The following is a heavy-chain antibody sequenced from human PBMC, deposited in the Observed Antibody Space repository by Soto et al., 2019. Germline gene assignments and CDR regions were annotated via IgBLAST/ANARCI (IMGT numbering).Heavy chain of an antibody. CDR3: ATDNGSPPIDDAFDI. J-gene: IGHJ3*02. CDR1: GYTLTELS. V-gene: IGHV1-24*01. CDR2: FDPEDGET. Sequence: GSPVKVSCKVSGYTLTELSMHWVRQAPGKGLEWMGGFDPEDGETIYAQKFQGRVTMTEDTSTDTAYMELSSLRSEDTAVYYCATDNGSPPIDDAFDIWAEGTMVT. D-gene: IGHD1-26*01.